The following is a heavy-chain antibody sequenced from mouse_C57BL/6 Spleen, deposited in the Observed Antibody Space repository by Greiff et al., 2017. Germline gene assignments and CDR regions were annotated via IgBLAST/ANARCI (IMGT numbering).Heavy chain of an antibody. CDR3: ARSGLGGLPFDY. CDR1: GYTFTRYT. Sequence: QVQLQQSGAELARPGASVKMSCKASGYTFTRYTMHWVKQRPGQGLEWIGYINPSSGYTKYNQKFKDKATLTSDKSSSTAYMQLSSLTSEDAAVYDCARSGLGGLPFDYWGQGTTLTVSS. J-gene: IGHJ2*01. V-gene: IGHV1-4*01. CDR2: INPSSGYT. D-gene: IGHD4-1*01.